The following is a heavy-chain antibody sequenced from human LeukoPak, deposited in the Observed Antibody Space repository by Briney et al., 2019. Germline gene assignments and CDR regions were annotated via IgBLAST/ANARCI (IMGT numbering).Heavy chain of an antibody. D-gene: IGHD3-22*01. CDR1: GDSVSRSDSY. CDR3: ARRRYYDGSGYLE. CDR2: INYSGRT. Sequence: SETLSLTCSVSGDSVSRSDSYWDWIRQPPGKGLEGIGTINYSGRTYYSPSLKSRVTMSVDPSNNQCSPTLRPVTAADTAVYYCARRRYYDGSGYLEWGQGTLLSVSS. J-gene: IGHJ1*01. V-gene: IGHV4-39*01.